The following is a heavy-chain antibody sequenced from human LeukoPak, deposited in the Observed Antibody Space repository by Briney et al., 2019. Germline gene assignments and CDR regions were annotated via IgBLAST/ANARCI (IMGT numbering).Heavy chain of an antibody. CDR1: GFTFSSYA. V-gene: IGHV3-30*14. J-gene: IGHJ4*02. CDR2: ISYDGSNK. D-gene: IGHD3-22*01. CDR3: ARDRLGTLKSSLDY. Sequence: PGRSLRLSCAASGFTFSSYAMHWVRQAPGKGLEWVAVISYDGSNKYYADSVKGRFTISRDNSKNTLYLQMNSLRAEDTAVYYCARDRLGTLKSSLDYWGQGTLVTVSS.